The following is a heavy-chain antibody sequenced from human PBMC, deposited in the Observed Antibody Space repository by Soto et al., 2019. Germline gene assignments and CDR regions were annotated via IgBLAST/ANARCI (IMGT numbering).Heavy chain of an antibody. V-gene: IGHV1-69*12. CDR2: IMPVFPTP. J-gene: IGHJ6*02. CDR1: GGTFRTSA. CDR3: ARDKDRQQLGGNYYYIMDV. D-gene: IGHD3-3*02. Sequence: QVQLVQSGAEVKKPGSSVRVSCKTSGGTFRTSAISWVRQAPGQGLEWMGGIMPVFPTPDYAQKFQGRVTIPAAESTSTAYRELSSLRSEDTAVYYCARDKDRQQLGGNYYYIMDVWGQGTTVTVSS.